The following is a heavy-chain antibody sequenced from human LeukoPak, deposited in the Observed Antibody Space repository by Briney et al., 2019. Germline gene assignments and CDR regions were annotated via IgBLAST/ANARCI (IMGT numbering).Heavy chain of an antibody. CDR1: GGSISSSANY. D-gene: IGHD6-13*01. V-gene: IGHV4-39*07. Sequence: PSETLSLTCSVSGGSISSSANYWPWVRQSPGRGLEWIGSIYYSGHTYYNPSLKSRVSISVDTSKNQFSLKLTSVTAADTAVYYCAREDTNSWYYLDYWGQGTLVTVSS. J-gene: IGHJ4*02. CDR2: IYYSGHT. CDR3: AREDTNSWYYLDY.